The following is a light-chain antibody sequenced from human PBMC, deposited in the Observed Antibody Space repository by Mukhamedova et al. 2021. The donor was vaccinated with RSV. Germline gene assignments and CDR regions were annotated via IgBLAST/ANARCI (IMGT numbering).Light chain of an antibody. CDR2: AAS. Sequence: WYQRRVHGKAPKLLLSAASSLQSGVPSIFSGSGSGTDFTLTISSLQPSDFATSYCQQSYRTLTFGGGTKVEIK. V-gene: IGKV1-39*01. CDR3: QQSYRTLT. J-gene: IGKJ4*01.